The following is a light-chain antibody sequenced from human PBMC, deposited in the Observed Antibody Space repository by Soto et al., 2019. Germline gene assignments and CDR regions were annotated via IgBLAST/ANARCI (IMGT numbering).Light chain of an antibody. V-gene: IGLV2-14*01. J-gene: IGLJ2*01. CDR1: SSDVGGYNY. CDR3: CSYAGSNTHV. CDR2: DVS. Sequence: QSALTQPASVSGSPGQSITISCTGTSSDVGGYNYVSWYQQHPGKAPKLMIYDVSNRPSGVSNRFSGSKSGNTASLTISGLQAEDEADYYCCSYAGSNTHVFGAGTKVTVL.